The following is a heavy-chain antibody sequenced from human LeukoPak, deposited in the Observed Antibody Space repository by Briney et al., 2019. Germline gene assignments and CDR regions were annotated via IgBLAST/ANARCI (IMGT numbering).Heavy chain of an antibody. CDR3: ARDVHGDYGSGWFDP. J-gene: IGHJ5*02. D-gene: IGHD4-17*01. CDR1: GYTFTSYG. CDR2: IMPLFGTA. Sequence: ASVKVSCKASGYTFTSYGISWVRQAPGQGLEWLGGIMPLFGTAGYAQKFQGRVTITKDESTRTVYLELTSLTSDDTAVYYCARDVHGDYGSGWFDPWGQGTLVSVSS. V-gene: IGHV1-69*05.